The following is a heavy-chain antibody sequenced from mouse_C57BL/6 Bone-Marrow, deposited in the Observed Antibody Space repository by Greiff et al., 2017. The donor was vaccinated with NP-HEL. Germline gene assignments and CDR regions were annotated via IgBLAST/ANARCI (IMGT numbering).Heavy chain of an antibody. V-gene: IGHV5-4*03. CDR3: ARVGTTVVADYYFDY. CDR1: GFTFSSYA. CDR2: ISDGGSYT. Sequence: DVKLVESGGGLVKPGGSLKLSCAASGFTFSSYAMSWVRQTPEKRLEWVATISDGGSYTYYPDNVKGRFTISRDNAKNNLYLQMSHLKSEDTAMYYCARVGTTVVADYYFDYWGQGTTLTVSS. D-gene: IGHD1-1*01. J-gene: IGHJ2*01.